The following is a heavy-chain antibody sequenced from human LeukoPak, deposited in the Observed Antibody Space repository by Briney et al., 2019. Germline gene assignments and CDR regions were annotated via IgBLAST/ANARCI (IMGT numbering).Heavy chain of an antibody. Sequence: GGSLRLSCAASGFTVSSNYMSWVRQAPGKGLEWVSVIYSGGSTYYADSVKGRFTISRDNSKNTLYLQMNSLRAEDTAVYYCASERDRFGESPFDYWGQGTLVTVSS. CDR2: IYSGGST. D-gene: IGHD3-10*01. J-gene: IGHJ4*02. CDR1: GFTVSSNY. V-gene: IGHV3-66*01. CDR3: ASERDRFGESPFDY.